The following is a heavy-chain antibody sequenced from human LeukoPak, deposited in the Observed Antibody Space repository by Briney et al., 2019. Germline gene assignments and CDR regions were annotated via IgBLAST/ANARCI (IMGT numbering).Heavy chain of an antibody. V-gene: IGHV1-69*13. J-gene: IGHJ4*02. Sequence: SVKVSCKASGGTFSSYLISWVRQAPGQGPEWMGGIIPIIGTADYIQKFQDRVTITADESTTTSYMELRSLRSDDTAVYYCARDVVGAYGTKALDDWGQGTLVTVSA. CDR3: ARDVVGAYGTKALDD. CDR1: GGTFSSYL. CDR2: IIPIIGTA. D-gene: IGHD1-26*01.